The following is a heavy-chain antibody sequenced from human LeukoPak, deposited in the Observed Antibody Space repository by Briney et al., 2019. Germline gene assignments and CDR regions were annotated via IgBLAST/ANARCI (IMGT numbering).Heavy chain of an antibody. CDR3: ARVSGSGGKYYFDY. V-gene: IGHV3-30-3*01. D-gene: IGHD2-15*01. CDR2: ISYDGSNK. Sequence: GGSLRLTCAASGLTFSSYAMHWVRQAPGKGLEWVAVISYDGSNKYYADSVKGRFTISRDNSKNTLYLQMNSLRAEDTAVYYCARVSGSGGKYYFDYWGRGTLVTVSS. CDR1: GLTFSSYA. J-gene: IGHJ4*02.